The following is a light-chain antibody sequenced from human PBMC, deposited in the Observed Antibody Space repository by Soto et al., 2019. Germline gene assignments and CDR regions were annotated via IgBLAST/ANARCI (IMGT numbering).Light chain of an antibody. J-gene: IGKJ1*01. Sequence: EIVLTQSPGTLSLSPGERATLSCRASQSVTSSYLAWYQQKPGQAPRLLIYGASSRATGIPDRFSGSGSGTDFILTISRLEPEDFEVYYCQPYSSTPVTLGQGTKVDIK. V-gene: IGKV3-20*01. CDR3: QPYSSTPVT. CDR2: GAS. CDR1: QSVTSSY.